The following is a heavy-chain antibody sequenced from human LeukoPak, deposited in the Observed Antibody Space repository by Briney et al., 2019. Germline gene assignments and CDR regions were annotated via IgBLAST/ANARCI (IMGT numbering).Heavy chain of an antibody. CDR2: IHHSGST. D-gene: IGHD4-17*01. V-gene: IGHV4-38-2*02. Sequence: PSETLSLTCTVSGYSISSGYYWGWIRQPPGKGLECFGIIHHSGSTFYNPSLKSRVTISVDTSKKHFSLKLSSVTAADTAVYFCARDDYGDYSSPFQHWGLGTLVTVSS. CDR3: ARDDYGDYSSPFQH. CDR1: GYSISSGYY. J-gene: IGHJ1*01.